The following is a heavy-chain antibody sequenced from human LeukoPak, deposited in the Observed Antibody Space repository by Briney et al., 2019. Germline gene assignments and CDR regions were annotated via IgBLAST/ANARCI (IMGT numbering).Heavy chain of an antibody. V-gene: IGHV1-18*01. CDR1: GYTFTSYG. D-gene: IGHD6-19*01. CDR2: ISAYNGNT. Sequence: ASVKVSCKASGYTFTSYGISWVRQAPGQGLEWMGWISAYNGNTNYAQKLQGRVTMTTDTSTSTAYMELRSLRSDDTAVYYCARDPSGSGKMWNYFDYWGQGTLVTVSS. CDR3: ARDPSGSGKMWNYFDY. J-gene: IGHJ4*02.